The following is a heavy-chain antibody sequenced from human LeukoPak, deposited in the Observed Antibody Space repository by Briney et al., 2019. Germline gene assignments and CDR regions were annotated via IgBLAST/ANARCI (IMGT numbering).Heavy chain of an antibody. CDR2: IYYSGST. CDR1: GGSISSYY. V-gene: IGHV4-59*05. CDR3: ARPARPFRWVYDY. J-gene: IGHJ4*02. Sequence: SETLSLTCTVSGGSISSYYWSWIRQPPGKGLEWIGSIYYSGSTYYNPSLKSRVTISVDTSKNQFSLKLSSVTAADTAVYYCARPARPFRWVYDYWGQGTLVTVSS. D-gene: IGHD6-13*01.